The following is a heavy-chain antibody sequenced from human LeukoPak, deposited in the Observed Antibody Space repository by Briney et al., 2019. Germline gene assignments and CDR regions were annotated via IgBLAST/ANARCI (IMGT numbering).Heavy chain of an antibody. CDR2: IYYSGST. V-gene: IGHV4-39*07. CDR1: GGSISRSNYY. Sequence: SETLSLTCTVSGGSISRSNYYWGWIRQPPGKGLEWIGNIYYSGSTYYNPSLKSRVTISVDTSKNQFSLNLSSVTAADTAVFYCARGKVVLKYGYTYSYFDYWGQGTLVTVSS. D-gene: IGHD5-18*01. CDR3: ARGKVVLKYGYTYSYFDY. J-gene: IGHJ4*02.